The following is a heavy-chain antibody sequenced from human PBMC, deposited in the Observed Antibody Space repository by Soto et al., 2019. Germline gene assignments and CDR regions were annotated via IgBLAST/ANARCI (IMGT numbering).Heavy chain of an antibody. V-gene: IGHV1-8*01. Sequence: QVQLVQSGAEVKKPGASVKVSCKASGYTFTSYDINWVRQATGQGLEWMGWMNPNSGNTGYAQKFQGRVTMTRNTSISTAYMELSSLRSEVTAMYYCARGRRVLRFLEWLYNWFDPWGQGTLVTVSS. J-gene: IGHJ5*02. CDR2: MNPNSGNT. D-gene: IGHD3-3*01. CDR1: GYTFTSYD. CDR3: ARGRRVLRFLEWLYNWFDP.